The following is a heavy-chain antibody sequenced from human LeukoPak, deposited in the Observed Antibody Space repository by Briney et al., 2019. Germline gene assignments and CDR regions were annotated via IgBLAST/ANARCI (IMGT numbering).Heavy chain of an antibody. V-gene: IGHV3-48*01. CDR1: GFTFSNYN. D-gene: IGHD3-22*01. Sequence: GGCLRLSCAASGFTFSNYNMHWVRQAPGRGLEWVSYICSVSTTTYYADSVKGRFTISRDNAKKSLYLQMNSLRGEDTAVYYCARDNPLSYYYDYWGQGTLVTVSS. CDR3: ARDNPLSYYYDY. J-gene: IGHJ4*02. CDR2: ICSVSTTT.